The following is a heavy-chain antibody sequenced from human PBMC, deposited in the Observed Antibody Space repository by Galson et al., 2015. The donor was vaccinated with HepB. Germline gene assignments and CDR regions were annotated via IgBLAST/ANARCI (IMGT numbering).Heavy chain of an antibody. D-gene: IGHD2-2*01. Sequence: SLRLSCAASGFTFSSYGMHWVRQAPGKGLEWVPAISGSGGSTYYADSVKGRFTISRDNSKNTLYLQMNSLRVEDTAVYYCARDTRGYFDYWGQGTLVTVSS. CDR2: ISGSGGST. J-gene: IGHJ4*02. CDR3: ARDTRGYFDY. V-gene: IGHV3-23*01. CDR1: GFTFSSYG.